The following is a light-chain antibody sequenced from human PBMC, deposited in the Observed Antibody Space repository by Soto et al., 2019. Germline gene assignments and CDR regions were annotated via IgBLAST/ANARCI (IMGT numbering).Light chain of an antibody. CDR1: SSDVGSYNF. J-gene: IGLJ1*01. CDR3: CSYAGSSTYV. Sequence: LTQPASVSGSPGQSITISCTGTSSDVGSYNFVSWYQQHPGKAPKLMIYEASKRPSGVSNRFSGSKSGNTASLTISGLQPEDEADYYCCSYAGSSTYVFGAGTKVTVL. CDR2: EAS. V-gene: IGLV2-23*01.